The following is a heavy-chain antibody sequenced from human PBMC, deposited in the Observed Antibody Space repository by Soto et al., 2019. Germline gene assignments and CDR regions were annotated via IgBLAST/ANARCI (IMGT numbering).Heavy chain of an antibody. D-gene: IGHD3-22*01. CDR1: GFTFSSYA. CDR3: KREYRMTVVAPGY. J-gene: IGHJ4*02. Sequence: QVQLVESGGGVVQPGRSLRLSCAASGFTFSSYAMHWVRQTPGKGLEWVAIISYDGTDKYYTDSVKGRFTISRHNSKKTLYLEMDSGRAADTSVYYCKREYRMTVVAPGYWGQGTLGTVSS. V-gene: IGHV3-30-3*01. CDR2: ISYDGTDK.